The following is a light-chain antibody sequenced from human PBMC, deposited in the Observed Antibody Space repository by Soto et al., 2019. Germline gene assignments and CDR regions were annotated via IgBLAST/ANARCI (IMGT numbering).Light chain of an antibody. V-gene: IGKV3-11*01. Sequence: EIVLTQSPATLSLSPGERATLSCRASQSVSSYLAWYQQKPGQAPRLLIYDASNRATGIPARFSGSGSGTDFTLTISILEPEDFAVYYCQQRRNWITFGQGTRLEIK. CDR3: QQRRNWIT. CDR2: DAS. J-gene: IGKJ5*01. CDR1: QSVSSY.